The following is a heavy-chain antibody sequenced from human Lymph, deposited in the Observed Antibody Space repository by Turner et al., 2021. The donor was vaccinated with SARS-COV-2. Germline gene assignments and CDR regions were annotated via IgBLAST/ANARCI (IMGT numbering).Heavy chain of an antibody. Sequence: QVQLVESGGGVVQPGRSRRLSCAASGCTFSSYAMHWVRQAPGKGLEWVAVISFDGNNKYYTDSVKGRFTISRDNSENTLYLQLNSLRPEDTAVYYCARGDYYGSGTYPGKTFDYWGQGTLVTVSS. CDR1: GCTFSSYA. D-gene: IGHD3-10*01. CDR2: ISFDGNNK. V-gene: IGHV3-30-3*01. J-gene: IGHJ4*02. CDR3: ARGDYYGSGTYPGKTFDY.